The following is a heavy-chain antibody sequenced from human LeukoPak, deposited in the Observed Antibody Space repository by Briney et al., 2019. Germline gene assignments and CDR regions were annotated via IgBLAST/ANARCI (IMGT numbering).Heavy chain of an antibody. CDR1: GGSISSSSYY. Sequence: TASETLSLTCTVSGGSISSSSYYWGWIRQPPGKGLEWIGSIYYSGSTYYNPSLKSRVTISVDTSKNQFSLSLSSVTAADTAIYYCARSRIAVAPADFWGQGILVTVSS. CDR3: ARSRIAVAPADF. J-gene: IGHJ4*02. D-gene: IGHD6-19*01. CDR2: IYYSGST. V-gene: IGHV4-39*07.